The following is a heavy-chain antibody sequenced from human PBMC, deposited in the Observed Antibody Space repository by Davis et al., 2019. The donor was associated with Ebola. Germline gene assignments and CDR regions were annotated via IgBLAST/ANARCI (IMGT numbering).Heavy chain of an antibody. Sequence: GESLKISCRGSGYRFTDYWINWVRQMPGKGLEWMGIIYPGDSDTRYSPSFLGQVIFSADKSISTAYLQWSSLKASDTATYYCARAPYYYDVSGFYVDYWGQGTLVTVSS. V-gene: IGHV5-51*01. CDR1: GYRFTDYW. CDR2: IYPGDSDT. J-gene: IGHJ4*02. D-gene: IGHD3-22*01. CDR3: ARAPYYYDVSGFYVDY.